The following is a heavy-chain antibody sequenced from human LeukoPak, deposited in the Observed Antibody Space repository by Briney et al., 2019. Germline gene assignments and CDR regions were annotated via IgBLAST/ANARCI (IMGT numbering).Heavy chain of an antibody. D-gene: IGHD1-26*01. V-gene: IGHV3-21*01. CDR2: ISSSSRSV. Sequence: GGSLRLSCVASGFTFSGYYMDWVSQAAGKGMEWVSSISSSSRSVYYADSLKGRFTIARDNTKNSLYMQMNSLRVEDTAVYYCARERSGPAVRAHNWFDPWGQGTLVIVSS. CDR1: GFTFSGYY. CDR3: ARERSGPAVRAHNWFDP. J-gene: IGHJ5*02.